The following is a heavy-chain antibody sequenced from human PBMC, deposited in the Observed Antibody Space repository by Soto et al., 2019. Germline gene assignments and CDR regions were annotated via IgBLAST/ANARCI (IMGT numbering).Heavy chain of an antibody. V-gene: IGHV3-33*01. D-gene: IGHD2-15*01. CDR1: GFTFSNNG. CDR2: IWYDGINK. J-gene: IGHJ6*02. CDR3: ARDRVQMVDGLDV. Sequence: QVQLVESGGGVVQPGRSLRLSCAAYGFTFSNNGMHWVRQAPGKGLEWVAVIWYDGINKYYADSVKGRFISSRDNSKNTVYLQRNSLRAEDTAVYYCARDRVQMVDGLDVWGQGTTVTVSS.